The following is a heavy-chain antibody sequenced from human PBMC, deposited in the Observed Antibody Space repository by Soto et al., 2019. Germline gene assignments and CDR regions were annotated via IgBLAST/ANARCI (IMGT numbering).Heavy chain of an antibody. V-gene: IGHV1-3*01. D-gene: IGHD5-18*01. CDR2: INAGNGNT. J-gene: IGHJ5*02. CDR1: GYTFTSYA. Sequence: QVQLVQSGAEVKKPGASVKVSCKASGYTFTSYAMHWVRQAPGQRLEWMGWINAGNGNTKYSQKFQGRVTITRDTSASTAYMELSSLRSEDTAVYYCARERADRVTNGWFDPWGQGTLVTVSS. CDR3: ARERADRVTNGWFDP.